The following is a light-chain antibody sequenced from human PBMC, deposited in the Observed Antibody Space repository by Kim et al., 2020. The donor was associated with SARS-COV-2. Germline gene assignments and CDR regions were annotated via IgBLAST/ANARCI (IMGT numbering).Light chain of an antibody. J-gene: IGKJ1*01. CDR3: QQRSTWPPWT. CDR2: EAS. Sequence: SPGERATPSCRTGSRSSSYLAWYQQKPGQPPRLLIYEASNRATGIPARFSGSGSGTDFTLPISSLEPEDFAIYYCQQRSTWPPWTFGQGTKVDIK. CDR1: SRSSSY. V-gene: IGKV3-11*01.